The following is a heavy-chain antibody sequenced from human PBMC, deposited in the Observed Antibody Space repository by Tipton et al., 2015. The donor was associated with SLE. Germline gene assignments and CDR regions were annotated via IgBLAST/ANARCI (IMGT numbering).Heavy chain of an antibody. CDR3: ARDPYRLGDYYYYGMDV. CDR2: TYYRSKWYN. J-gene: IGHJ6*02. D-gene: IGHD3-16*01. V-gene: IGHV6-1*01. CDR1: GDSVSSNSAA. Sequence: QLVQSGAEVKPSQTLSLTCAISGDSVSSNSAAWNWIRQSPSRGLEWLGRTYYRSKWYNDYAVSVKSRITINPDTSKNQFSLQLNSVTPEDTAVYYCARDPYRLGDYYYYGMDVWGQGTTVTVSS.